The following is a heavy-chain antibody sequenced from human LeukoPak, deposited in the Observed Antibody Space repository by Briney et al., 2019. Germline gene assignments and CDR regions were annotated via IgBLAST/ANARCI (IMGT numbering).Heavy chain of an antibody. Sequence: SETLSLTCTVSGGSISSSSYYWGWIRQPPGKGLEWIGSIYYSGSTYYNPSLKSRVTISVDTSKNQFSLKLSSVTAAGTAVYYCASGRFGDLWVGYFDYWGQGTLVTVPS. CDR1: GGSISSSSYY. CDR2: IYYSGST. CDR3: ASGRFGDLWVGYFDY. V-gene: IGHV4-39*07. J-gene: IGHJ4*02. D-gene: IGHD3-10*01.